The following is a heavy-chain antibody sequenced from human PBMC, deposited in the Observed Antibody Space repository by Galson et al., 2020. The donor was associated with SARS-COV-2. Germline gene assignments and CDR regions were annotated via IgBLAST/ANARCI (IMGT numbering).Heavy chain of an antibody. CDR3: VKYSTGWYGKYCFDC. J-gene: IGHJ4*02. V-gene: IGHV4-39*07. Sequence: ASETLSLTCTVSGGSISITNYYWGWIRQPPGKGLAWIANIFYSGSTYYNPSLKSRVTISVDTSKNQFSLKLTSVTAADTAVYYCVKYSTGWYGKYCFDCWGQGTLVTVSS. D-gene: IGHD6-19*01. CDR2: IFYSGST. CDR1: GGSISITNYY.